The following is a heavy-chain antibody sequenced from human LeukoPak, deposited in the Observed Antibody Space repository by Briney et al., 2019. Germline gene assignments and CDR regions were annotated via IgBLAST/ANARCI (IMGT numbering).Heavy chain of an antibody. CDR2: ST. V-gene: IGHV4-31*02. D-gene: IGHD2-2*01. Sequence: STYYNPSLKSRVTISVDTSKNQFSLKLSSVTAADTAVYYCARDSRGCSSTSCYSYGMDVWGQGTTVTVSS. CDR3: ARDSRGCSSTSCYSYGMDV. J-gene: IGHJ6*02.